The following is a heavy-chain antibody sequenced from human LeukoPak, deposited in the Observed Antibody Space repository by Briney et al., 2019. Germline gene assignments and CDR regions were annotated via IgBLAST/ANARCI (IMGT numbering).Heavy chain of an antibody. CDR2: IYHSGST. Sequence: SGTLSLTCAVSGGSISSSNWWSWVRRPPGKGLEWIGEIYHSGSTNYNPSLKSRVTISVDTSKNQFSLKLSSVTAADTAVYYCARARFGEPFDYWGQGTLVTVSS. J-gene: IGHJ4*02. V-gene: IGHV4-4*02. D-gene: IGHD3-10*01. CDR1: GGSISSSNW. CDR3: ARARFGEPFDY.